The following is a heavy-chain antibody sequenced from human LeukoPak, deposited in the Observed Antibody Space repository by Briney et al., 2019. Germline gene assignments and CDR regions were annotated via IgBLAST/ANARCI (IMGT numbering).Heavy chain of an antibody. CDR1: GGSINSYY. J-gene: IGHJ1*01. V-gene: IGHV4-4*07. CDR3: ARESPGRDKYFQH. Sequence: SETLSLTCTVSGGSINSYYWSWIRQPAGKGLEWIGRIYASGSTNYNPSLKSRVAMSVDTSKNQLSLTLSSVTAADTAVYYCARESPGRDKYFQHWGQGTLVTVSS. D-gene: IGHD2-15*01. CDR2: IYASGST.